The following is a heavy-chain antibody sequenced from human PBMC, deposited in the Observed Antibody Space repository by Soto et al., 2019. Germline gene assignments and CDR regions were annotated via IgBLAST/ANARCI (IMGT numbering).Heavy chain of an antibody. V-gene: IGHV1-18*01. Sequence: ASVKVSCKASGYTFTSYGISWFRQAPGQGLEWMGWISGYNGNTNYAQKLQGRVTMTTDTSTSTAYMELRSLRSDDTAVYYCARDRVVRGVIIWFLPWCQGPLVTVS. CDR2: ISGYNGNT. CDR3: ARDRVVRGVIIWFLP. D-gene: IGHD3-10*01. CDR1: GYTFTSYG. J-gene: IGHJ5*02.